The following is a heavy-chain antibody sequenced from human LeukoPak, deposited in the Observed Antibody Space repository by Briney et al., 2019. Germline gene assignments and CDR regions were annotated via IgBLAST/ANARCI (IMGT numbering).Heavy chain of an antibody. D-gene: IGHD5-12*01. CDR2: IKTKADGGTI. Sequence: GGSLRLSCEASGFTFSNAWMSWVRQGPGKGLEWVGRIKTKADGGTIDYAAPVKGRFTILRDDSKSTLYLQMNSLKTEDTAVYYCTTLKRGFTGYATDWGQGTLVTVSS. CDR1: GFTFSNAW. V-gene: IGHV3-15*01. CDR3: TTLKRGFTGYATD. J-gene: IGHJ4*02.